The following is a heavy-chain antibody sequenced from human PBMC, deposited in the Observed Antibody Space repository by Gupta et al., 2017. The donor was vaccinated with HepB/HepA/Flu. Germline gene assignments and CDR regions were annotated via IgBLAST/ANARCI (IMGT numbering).Heavy chain of an antibody. Sequence: EVQLVESGGGLVKPGGSLRLSCAASGFTFSSYSMNWGRQAPGKGLEWVSSISSSSSYIYYADSVKGRFTISRDKAKNSLYLQMNSLRAEDTAVYYCARDAPDYDGGNQYYFDYWGQGTLVTVSS. D-gene: IGHD4-23*01. CDR1: GFTFSSYS. J-gene: IGHJ4*02. V-gene: IGHV3-21*01. CDR3: ARDAPDYDGGNQYYFDY. CDR2: ISSSSSYI.